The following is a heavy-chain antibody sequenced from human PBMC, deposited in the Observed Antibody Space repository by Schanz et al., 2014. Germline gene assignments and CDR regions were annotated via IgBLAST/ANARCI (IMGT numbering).Heavy chain of an antibody. D-gene: IGHD1-26*01. V-gene: IGHV3-43*01. J-gene: IGHJ6*02. Sequence: VQLVESGGGVVQPGGSLRLSCAASGFSFDDYTMHWVRQAPGKGLEWVSLIDRDGGHTYYADSVKGRFTISRDNSKNSLYLQMNSLRTEDTALYYCAKDSRGSSFDMDVWGQGTTVTVSS. CDR2: IDRDGGHT. CDR1: GFSFDDYT. CDR3: AKDSRGSSFDMDV.